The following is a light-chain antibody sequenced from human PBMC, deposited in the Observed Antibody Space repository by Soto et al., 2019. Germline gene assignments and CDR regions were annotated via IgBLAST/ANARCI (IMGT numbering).Light chain of an antibody. Sequence: SYELTQPPSVSVSPGQTASITCSGDKLGDKYACWYQQKPGQSPVLVIYQDTKRPSGIPERFSGSNSGNTATLTISGTQAIDEADYYCQAWDSNTYVFGTGTKLTVL. CDR1: KLGDKY. CDR3: QAWDSNTYV. J-gene: IGLJ1*01. CDR2: QDT. V-gene: IGLV3-1*01.